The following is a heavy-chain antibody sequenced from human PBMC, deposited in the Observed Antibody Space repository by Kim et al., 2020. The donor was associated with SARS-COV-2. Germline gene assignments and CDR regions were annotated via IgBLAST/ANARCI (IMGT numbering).Heavy chain of an antibody. D-gene: IGHD2-2*03. J-gene: IGHJ5*02. V-gene: IGHV3-23*01. Sequence: VKGRFTISRDNSKNRLYLQINSLRAEDTAVYYCAKAGTGYCSSTSCPFDPWGQGTLVTVSS. CDR3: AKAGTGYCSSTSCPFDP.